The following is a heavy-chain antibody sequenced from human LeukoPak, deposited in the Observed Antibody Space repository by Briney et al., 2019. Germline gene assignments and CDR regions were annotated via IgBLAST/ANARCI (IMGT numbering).Heavy chain of an antibody. CDR3: ARSDIVLVVAGNGMDV. D-gene: IGHD2-15*01. Sequence: GGSVSLSCKASGYTFTNYYMHWVRQAPRQGLGWMGIINPSGGSTSYAQTFRGRVTMTRDTSTSTVYMELSSLRSEDTAVYYCARSDIVLVVAGNGMDVWGQGTTVTVSS. V-gene: IGHV1-46*01. CDR2: INPSGGST. J-gene: IGHJ6*02. CDR1: GYTFTNYY.